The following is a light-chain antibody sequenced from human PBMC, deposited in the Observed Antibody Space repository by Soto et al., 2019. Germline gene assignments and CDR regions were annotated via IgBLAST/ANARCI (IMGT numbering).Light chain of an antibody. J-gene: IGKJ1*01. CDR2: ATS. V-gene: IGKV3-15*01. CDR3: PQYNKWPRT. CDR1: HSVASN. Sequence: DIVLTQSPAALSVSPGERATLSCRASHSVASNLAWYQQKPGQAPRLLIYATSTRATDIPARCSGSGSGTEFTRTITGLQSEDFAVYYCPQYNKWPRTVGQGPNVE.